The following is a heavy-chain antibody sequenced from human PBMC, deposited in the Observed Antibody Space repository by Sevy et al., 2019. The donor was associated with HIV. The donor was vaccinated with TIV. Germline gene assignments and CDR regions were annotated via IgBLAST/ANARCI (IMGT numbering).Heavy chain of an antibody. Sequence: GGSLRLSCAASGFTFTTYGMHWVRQAPGKGLEWVAVISYDGGSKYYGDSVKGRFTISRDNPKNTLYLQMSSLRAEDTAVYYCARAGYWHGSSCYGLDYWGQGTLVTVSS. D-gene: IGHD2-15*01. CDR1: GFTFTTYG. CDR2: ISYDGGSK. J-gene: IGHJ4*02. V-gene: IGHV3-33*01. CDR3: ARAGYWHGSSCYGLDY.